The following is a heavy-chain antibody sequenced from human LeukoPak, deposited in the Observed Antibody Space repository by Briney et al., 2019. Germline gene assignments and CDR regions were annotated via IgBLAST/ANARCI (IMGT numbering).Heavy chain of an antibody. Sequence: GGSLRLSCAASGFTFSSYSMNWVRQAPGKGLEWVSYISSSSSTIYYADSVKGRFTISRDNAKNSLFLQMNSLSAEDTAVYYCARVPRLPKRRYYYYYMDVWGKGTTVTVSS. CDR3: ARVPRLPKRRYYYYYMDV. CDR2: ISSSSSTI. V-gene: IGHV3-48*01. CDR1: GFTFSSYS. J-gene: IGHJ6*03.